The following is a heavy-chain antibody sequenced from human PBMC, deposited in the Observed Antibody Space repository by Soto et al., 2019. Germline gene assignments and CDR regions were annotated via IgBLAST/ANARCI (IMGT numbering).Heavy chain of an antibody. Sequence: GASVKVSCKASGYTFTGYYMHWVRQAPGQGLEWMGWINPNSGGTNYAQKFQGRVTITVDDATRTVYMEVRDLTSEDTAIYYCARGPFRPSAMDVWGQGTTVTVSS. J-gene: IGHJ6*02. V-gene: IGHV1-2*02. D-gene: IGHD3-10*01. CDR2: INPNSGGT. CDR1: GYTFTGYY. CDR3: ARGPFRPSAMDV.